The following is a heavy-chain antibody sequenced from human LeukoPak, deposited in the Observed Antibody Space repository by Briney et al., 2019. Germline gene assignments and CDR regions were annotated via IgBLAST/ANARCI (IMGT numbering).Heavy chain of an antibody. CDR1: GFTFSSYA. V-gene: IGHV3-30*04. CDR3: AKLFNTYYFDY. Sequence: GGSLRLSCAASGFTFSSYAMHWVRQAPGKGLEWVAVISYDGSNKYYADSVKGRFTISRDNSKNTLYLQMNSLRAEDTAVYYCAKLFNTYYFDYWGQGTLVIVSS. CDR2: ISYDGSNK. D-gene: IGHD2-15*01. J-gene: IGHJ4*02.